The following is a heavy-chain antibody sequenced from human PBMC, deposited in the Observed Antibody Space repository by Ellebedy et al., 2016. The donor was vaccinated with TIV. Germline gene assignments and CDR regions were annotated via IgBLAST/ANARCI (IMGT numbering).Heavy chain of an antibody. CDR2: IHHSGNS. CDR3: ARDLGRYGMDV. J-gene: IGHJ6*02. Sequence: MPSETLSLTCSVSGGSINNYYWTWIRQPPGQGLEWIGDIHHSGNSHIHPSLKSRVTLSLDTSKTQFFLDLSSVTAADTATYYCARDLGRYGMDVWGQGTTVTVSS. V-gene: IGHV4-59*01. CDR1: GGSINNYY.